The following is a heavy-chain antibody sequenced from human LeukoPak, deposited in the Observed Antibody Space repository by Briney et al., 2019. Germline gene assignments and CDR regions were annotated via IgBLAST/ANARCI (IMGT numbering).Heavy chain of an antibody. D-gene: IGHD3-9*01. CDR3: ARAYYDILTGRGFDP. Sequence: ASVKVSCKASGYSFTTYDISWVRQATGQGLEWMGWMNPDSGNTGYAQKFQGRVTITRNTSISTVYMELGSLRSEDTAVYYCARAYYDILTGRGFDPWGQGTLVTVSS. J-gene: IGHJ5*02. CDR2: MNPDSGNT. CDR1: GYSFTTYD. V-gene: IGHV1-8*03.